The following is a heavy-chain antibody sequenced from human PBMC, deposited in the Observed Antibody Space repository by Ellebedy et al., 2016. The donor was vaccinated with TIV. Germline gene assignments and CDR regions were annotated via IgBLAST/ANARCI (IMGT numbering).Heavy chain of an antibody. CDR3: AKGRGGGSDSSAPRYYFDY. J-gene: IGHJ4*02. CDR2: ISNTGSRT. CDR1: GFTFNSYA. D-gene: IGHD3-22*01. V-gene: IGHV3-23*01. Sequence: GESLKIPCAASGFTFNSYAMSWVRQAPGKGLEWVSTISNTGSRTYYADSVKGRFTISRDNSKNTLYLPMNSRRAEDTAVYYCAKGRGGGSDSSAPRYYFDYWGLGTLVTVSS.